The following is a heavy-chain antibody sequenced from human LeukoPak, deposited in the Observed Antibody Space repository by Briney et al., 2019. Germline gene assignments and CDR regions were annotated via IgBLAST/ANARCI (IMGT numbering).Heavy chain of an antibody. V-gene: IGHV1-46*01. J-gene: IGHJ4*02. CDR2: INPSGGST. CDR3: ARDDDYGGNSGVRYFDY. Sequence: ASVKVSCKASGYTFTNYYMHWVRQAPGQGLEWMGIINPSGGSTSYAQKFQGRVTMTTDTSTSTAYMELRSLRSDDTAVYYCARDDDYGGNSGVRYFDYWGQGTLVTVSS. CDR1: GYTFTNYY. D-gene: IGHD4-23*01.